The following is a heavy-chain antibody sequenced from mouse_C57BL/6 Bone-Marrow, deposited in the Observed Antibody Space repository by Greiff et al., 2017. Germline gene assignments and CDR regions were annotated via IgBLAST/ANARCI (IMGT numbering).Heavy chain of an antibody. J-gene: IGHJ3*01. CDR1: GFTFSSYA. CDR3: ARGGYGYPAWFAY. V-gene: IGHV5-4*01. CDR2: VSDGGSYT. Sequence: EVQGVESGGGLVKPGGSLKLSCAASGFTFSSYAMSWVRQTPEKRLAWVATVSDGGSYTYYPDNVKGRFTISRDNAKNNLYLQMSHLKSEDTAMYYCARGGYGYPAWFAYWGQGTLVTVSA. D-gene: IGHD2-2*01.